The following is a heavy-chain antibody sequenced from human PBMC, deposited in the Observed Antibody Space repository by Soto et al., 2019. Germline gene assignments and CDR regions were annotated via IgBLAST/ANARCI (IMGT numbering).Heavy chain of an antibody. J-gene: IGHJ5*02. Sequence: SVKVSCKASGGTFSSYTISWVRQAPGQGLEWMGRIIPILGTANYAQKFQGRVTITADKSTSTAYMELSSLRSEDTAVYYCARDGSHYDILTGYPFDPWGQGTLVTVSS. V-gene: IGHV1-69*08. CDR2: IIPILGTA. CDR3: ARDGSHYDILTGYPFDP. CDR1: GGTFSSYT. D-gene: IGHD3-9*01.